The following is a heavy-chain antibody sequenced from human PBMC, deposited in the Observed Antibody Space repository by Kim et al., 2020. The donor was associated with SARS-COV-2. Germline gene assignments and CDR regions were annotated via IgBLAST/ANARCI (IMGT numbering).Heavy chain of an antibody. J-gene: IGHJ6*02. CDR3: TRDLQMTRALFPYFYGMDV. CDR1: GFTFSDYE. CDR2: ISGSGKTT. D-gene: IGHD3-9*01. V-gene: IGHV3-48*03. Sequence: GGSLRLSCVASGFTFSDYEMNWVRQSPGMGLEWVSFISGSGKTTHYADSAKGRFTISRDNAKNSLYLELNTLRAEDTAVYYCTRDLQMTRALFPYFYGMDVWGQGTTVIVSS.